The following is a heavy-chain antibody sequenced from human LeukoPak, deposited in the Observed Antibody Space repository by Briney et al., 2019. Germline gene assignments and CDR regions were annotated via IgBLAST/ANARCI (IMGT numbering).Heavy chain of an antibody. Sequence: GASVKVSCKASGYTFSSYGINWVRQATGQGLEWMGWMNPNSGNTGYAQKVQGRVTMTRNTSISTAYMELSSLRSGDTAVYYCARAGHYYGMDVWGQGTTVTVSS. CDR3: ARAGHYYGMDV. J-gene: IGHJ6*02. V-gene: IGHV1-8*01. CDR2: MNPNSGNT. D-gene: IGHD1-14*01. CDR1: GYTFSSYG.